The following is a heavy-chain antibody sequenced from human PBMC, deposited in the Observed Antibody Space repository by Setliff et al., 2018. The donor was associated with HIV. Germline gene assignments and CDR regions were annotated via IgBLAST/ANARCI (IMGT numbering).Heavy chain of an antibody. J-gene: IGHJ4*02. CDR2: IYWNDDK. CDR1: GFSLSATGVA. CDR3: AHHEECSYGYYFDS. D-gene: IGHD5-18*01. V-gene: IGHV2-5*01. Sequence: SGPTLVNPTQTLTLTCSFSGFSLSATGVAVGWIRQPPGKALEWLALIYWNDDKRYSPSLKARLTITKDTSKNHVVLTLTNLDPVDTATYYCAHHEECSYGYYFDSWGQGSLVTVSS.